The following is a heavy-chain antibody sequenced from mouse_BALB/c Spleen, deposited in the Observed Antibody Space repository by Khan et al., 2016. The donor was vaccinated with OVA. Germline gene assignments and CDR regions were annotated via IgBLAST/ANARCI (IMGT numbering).Heavy chain of an antibody. V-gene: IGHV5-12*02. D-gene: IGHD2-3*01. Sequence: EVELVESGGGLVQPGGSLTLSCPTSGFTFSDYYMYWVRQTPEKRLEWVAYISNRGSTTYYPDNVRGRFTISIDNAKNTLELQMSSLKSEDASVYYCARGGDDDGLAYWGQGTLVTVSA. CDR2: ISNRGSTT. J-gene: IGHJ3*01. CDR3: ARGGDDDGLAY. CDR1: GFTFSDYY.